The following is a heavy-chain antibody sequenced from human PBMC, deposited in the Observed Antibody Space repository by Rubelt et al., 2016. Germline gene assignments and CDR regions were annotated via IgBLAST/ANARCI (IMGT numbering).Heavy chain of an antibody. Sequence: VQLVESGGGVVQPGRSLRISCAASGFTFSSYGMHWVRQAPGKGLVWVSRINSDGSSTSYADSVKGRFTISRDNAKNSLYLQMNRLRAEDTAVYYCARDEKEYYYDSSGYFDYWGQGTLVTVSS. J-gene: IGHJ4*02. D-gene: IGHD3-22*01. CDR2: INSDGSST. V-gene: IGHV3-74*01. CDR1: GFTFSSYG. CDR3: ARDEKEYYYDSSGYFDY.